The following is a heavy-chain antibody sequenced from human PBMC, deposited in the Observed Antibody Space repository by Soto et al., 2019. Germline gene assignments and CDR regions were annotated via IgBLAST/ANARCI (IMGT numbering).Heavy chain of an antibody. D-gene: IGHD3-10*01. CDR2: TGNKANSYTT. CDR3: ARVRDY. V-gene: IGHV3-72*01. CDR1: GFTFSDHY. J-gene: IGHJ4*02. Sequence: PGGSLRLSCAISGFTFSDHYMDWVRQAPGKGLEWVGRTGNKANSYTTEYAASVKGRFTISRDDSKNSLYLQMNSLKTEDTAVYYCARVRDYWGQGTLVTVSS.